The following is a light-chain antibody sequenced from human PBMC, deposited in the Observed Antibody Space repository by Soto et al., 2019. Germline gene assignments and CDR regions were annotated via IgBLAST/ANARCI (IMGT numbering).Light chain of an antibody. Sequence: QSALTQSASVSGSPGQSITISCTGTSSDVGGHDYVSWYQQHPGKAPTLMIYHVTNRPSGVSIRFSGSKSGNTAFLIISGLQAEDEADYYCSSYTSSSTFVFGTGTKVTVL. CDR3: SSYTSSSTFV. CDR2: HVT. V-gene: IGLV2-14*01. J-gene: IGLJ1*01. CDR1: SSDVGGHDY.